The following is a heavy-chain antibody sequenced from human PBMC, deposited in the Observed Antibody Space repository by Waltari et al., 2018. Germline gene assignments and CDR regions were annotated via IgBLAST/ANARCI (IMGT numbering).Heavy chain of an antibody. CDR2: IWFDGSDK. CDR1: GFTFSHFG. CDR3: AKDAFGNTYLDF. D-gene: IGHD2-2*02. V-gene: IGHV3-30*02. J-gene: IGHJ4*02. Sequence: QVNLVESGGGVVQPGGSLRLPCATSGFTFSHFGMHGVRQAPGKGLEWVALIWFDGSDKFYADSVRGRFTISRDNSARTLYLDMDSLRLDDTAMYYCAKDAFGNTYLDFWGQGTLVTVSS.